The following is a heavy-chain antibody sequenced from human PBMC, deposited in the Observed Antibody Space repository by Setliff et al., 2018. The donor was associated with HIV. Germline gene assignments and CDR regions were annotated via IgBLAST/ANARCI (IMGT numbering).Heavy chain of an antibody. V-gene: IGHV1-3*01. CDR3: APVTTTGLDY. J-gene: IGHJ4*02. CDR1: GYTFINYA. D-gene: IGHD4-17*01. CDR2: IDPGSGNT. Sequence: GASVKVSCKAFGYTFINYAIHWVRQAPGQGLEWMGWIDPGSGNTKYSQKFQGRVTITRDTSASTAYMELTRLRSEDTAIYYCAPVTTTGLDYWGQGTLVTVSS.